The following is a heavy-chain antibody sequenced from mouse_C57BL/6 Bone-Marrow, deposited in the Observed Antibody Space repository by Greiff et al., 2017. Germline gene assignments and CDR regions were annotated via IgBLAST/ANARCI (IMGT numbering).Heavy chain of an antibody. J-gene: IGHJ4*01. CDR2: INPNNGGT. CDR3: AREGDGSYAMDY. Sequence: VHVKQSGPELVKPGASVKMSCKASGYTFTDYNMHWVKQSHGKSLEWIGYINPNNGGTSYNQKFKGKATLTVNKSSSTAYMELRSLTSEDSAVYYCAREGDGSYAMDYWGQGTSVTVSS. D-gene: IGHD3-3*01. CDR1: GYTFTDYN. V-gene: IGHV1-22*01.